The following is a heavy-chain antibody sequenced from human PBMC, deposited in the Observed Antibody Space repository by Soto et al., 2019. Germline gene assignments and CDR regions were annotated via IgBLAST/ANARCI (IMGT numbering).Heavy chain of an antibody. CDR1: GFTFSSYG. Sequence: QVQLVESGGGVVQPGRSLRLSCAASGFTFSSYGMHWVRQAPGKGLEWVAVISYDGSNKYYADSVKGRFTISRDNSKNTLYLQMNSLRAEDTAVYYCARGTSSGYYDYDYWGQGTLVTVSS. CDR3: ARGTSSGYYDYDY. V-gene: IGHV3-30*03. J-gene: IGHJ4*02. CDR2: ISYDGSNK. D-gene: IGHD3-22*01.